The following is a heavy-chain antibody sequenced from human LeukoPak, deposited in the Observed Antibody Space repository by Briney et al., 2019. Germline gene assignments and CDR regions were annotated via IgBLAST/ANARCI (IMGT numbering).Heavy chain of an antibody. D-gene: IGHD6-13*01. CDR2: IYYSGST. J-gene: IGHJ6*02. Sequence: SETLSLTCTVSGGSISSSSYYWGWIRQPPGKGLEWIGSIYYSGSTYYNPSLKSRVTISVDTSKNQFSLKLSSVTAADTAVYYCASHAGIAAAGYYYYYGMDVWGQGTTVTVSS. CDR1: GGSISSSSYY. CDR3: ASHAGIAAAGYYYYYGMDV. V-gene: IGHV4-39*01.